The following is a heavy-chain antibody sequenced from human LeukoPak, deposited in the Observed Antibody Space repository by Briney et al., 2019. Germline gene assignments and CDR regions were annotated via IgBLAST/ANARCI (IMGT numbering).Heavy chain of an antibody. CDR1: GLTFSSYA. CDR2: ISGSGGST. J-gene: IGHJ4*02. V-gene: IGHV3-23*01. Sequence: GGSLRLSCAASGLTFSSYAMSWVRQAPGKGLEWVSAISGSGGSTYYADSVKGRFTISRDNSKNTLYLQMNSLRAEDTAVYYCAKIRDIVVVVAATPLNDYWGQGTLVTVSS. D-gene: IGHD2-15*01. CDR3: AKIRDIVVVVAATPLNDY.